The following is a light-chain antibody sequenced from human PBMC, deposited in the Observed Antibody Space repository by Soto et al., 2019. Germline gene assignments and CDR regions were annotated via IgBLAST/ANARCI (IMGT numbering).Light chain of an antibody. CDR3: SSCTSSSTGYV. Sequence: QSALTQPASVSGSPGQSITISCTGTSSDVGGYNYVSWYQQHPGKAPKLMIYEVSNRPSGVSNRFSGSKSGNTASLTISGLQAEDEADYYCSSCTSSSTGYVFGTGTKVTVL. CDR1: SSDVGGYNY. V-gene: IGLV2-14*01. J-gene: IGLJ1*01. CDR2: EVS.